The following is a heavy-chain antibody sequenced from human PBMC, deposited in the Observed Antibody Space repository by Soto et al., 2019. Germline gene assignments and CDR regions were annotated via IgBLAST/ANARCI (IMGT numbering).Heavy chain of an antibody. V-gene: IGHV1-46*01. CDR1: GYTFTSYY. D-gene: IGHD5-18*01. Sequence: ASVKVSCNASGYTFTSYYMHWVRQAPGQELEWMGIINPSGGSTSYAQKFQGRVTMTRDTSTSTVYMELSSLRSEDTAVYYCAREFAGYSYGYNYYGMDVWGQGTTVTVSS. J-gene: IGHJ6*02. CDR3: AREFAGYSYGYNYYGMDV. CDR2: INPSGGST.